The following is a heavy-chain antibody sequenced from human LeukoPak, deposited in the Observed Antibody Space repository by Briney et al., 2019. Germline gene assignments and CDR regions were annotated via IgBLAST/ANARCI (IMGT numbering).Heavy chain of an antibody. CDR2: IYYSGST. V-gene: IGHV4-39*01. D-gene: IGHD2-2*01. CDR1: GGSISSSSCY. Sequence: PSETLSLTCTVSGGSISSSSCYWGWIRQPPGKGLEWIGSIYYSGSTYYNPSLKSRVTISVDTSKNQFSLKLSSVTVADTAVYYCARHFRYCSSTSCYPLFDYWGQGTLVTVSS. CDR3: ARHFRYCSSTSCYPLFDY. J-gene: IGHJ4*02.